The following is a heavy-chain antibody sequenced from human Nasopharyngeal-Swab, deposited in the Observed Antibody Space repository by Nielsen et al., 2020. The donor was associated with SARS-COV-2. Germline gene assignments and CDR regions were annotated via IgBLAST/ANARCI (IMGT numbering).Heavy chain of an antibody. CDR1: GYTFTGYY. D-gene: IGHD6-6*01. V-gene: IGHV1-2*04. CDR3: ARYSSSSYANWFDP. Sequence: ASVKVSCKASGYTFTGYYMHWVRQAPGQGLEWMGWINPNSGGTNYAQKFQGWVTMTRDTSISTAYMELSRLRSDDTAVYYCARYSSSSYANWFDPWGQGTLVTVSS. J-gene: IGHJ5*02. CDR2: INPNSGGT.